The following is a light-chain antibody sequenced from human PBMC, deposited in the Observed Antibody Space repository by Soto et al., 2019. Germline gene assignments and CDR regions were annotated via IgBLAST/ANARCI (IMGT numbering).Light chain of an antibody. CDR3: QQYNIYPT. V-gene: IGKV1-5*01. CDR1: QTISTW. J-gene: IGKJ1*01. Sequence: DIQMTQSPSTLSASVGDRVTITCRASQTISTWLAWYQQKPGRAPKLLIFDVSTLESGVPSRFSGSGSGTEFTLTISSLQPDDFATYYCQQYNIYPTFGQGTKVEIK. CDR2: DVS.